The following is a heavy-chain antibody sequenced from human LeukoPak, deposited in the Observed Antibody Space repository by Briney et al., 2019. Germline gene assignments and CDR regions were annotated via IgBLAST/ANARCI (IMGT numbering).Heavy chain of an antibody. D-gene: IGHD3-9*01. Sequence: GSSVKVSCKASGGTFSSYAISWVRQAPGQGLEWMGGIIPIFGTANYAQKFQGRVTITADESTSTAYMELSSLRSEDTAVYYCASRYFDWFDAFDIWGQGTMVTVSS. CDR2: IIPIFGTA. CDR3: ASRYFDWFDAFDI. V-gene: IGHV1-69*01. J-gene: IGHJ3*02. CDR1: GGTFSSYA.